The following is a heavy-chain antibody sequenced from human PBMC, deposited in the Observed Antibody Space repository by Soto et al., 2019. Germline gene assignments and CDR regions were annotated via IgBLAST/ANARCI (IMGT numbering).Heavy chain of an antibody. D-gene: IGHD2-21*02. J-gene: IGHJ6*02. CDR1: GGSISSGGYY. Sequence: QVQLQESGPGLVKPSQTLSLTCTVSGGSISSGGYYWSWIRQHPGKGLEWIGYIYYSGSTYYNPSPKSRVTISEDTSKSQFSLKLSSVTAADTAVYYCARVCGGDCHYGMDVWGQGTTVTVSS. V-gene: IGHV4-31*03. CDR2: IYYSGST. CDR3: ARVCGGDCHYGMDV.